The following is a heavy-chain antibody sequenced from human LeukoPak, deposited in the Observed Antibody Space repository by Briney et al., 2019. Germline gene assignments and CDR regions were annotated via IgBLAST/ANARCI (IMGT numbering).Heavy chain of an antibody. D-gene: IGHD3-10*01. CDR1: GFTFSSYA. V-gene: IGHV3-64*01. Sequence: GGSLRLSCAASGFTFSSYAMHWVRQAPGKGLEYVSAISGNGGSTYYANSAKGRFTISRDNSKNTLYLQMGSLRVEDMAVYYCARARSFFSYMDVWGKGTTVTISS. J-gene: IGHJ6*03. CDR2: ISGNGGST. CDR3: ARARSFFSYMDV.